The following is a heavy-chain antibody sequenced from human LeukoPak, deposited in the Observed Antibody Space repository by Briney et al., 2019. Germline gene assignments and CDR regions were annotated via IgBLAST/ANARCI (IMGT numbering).Heavy chain of an antibody. D-gene: IGHD6-13*01. CDR2: IYPGDSDT. V-gene: IGHV5-51*01. CDR3: VRHDSSSPDY. Sequence: GESLKISCKGSGYTFINYWIGWVRHMPGKGLQWLGIIYPGDSDTKYSPSFQGQVTFSVDKSISTAYLRWSSLKASDTAMYYCVRHDSSSPDYWGQGTLVTVSS. CDR1: GYTFINYW. J-gene: IGHJ4*02.